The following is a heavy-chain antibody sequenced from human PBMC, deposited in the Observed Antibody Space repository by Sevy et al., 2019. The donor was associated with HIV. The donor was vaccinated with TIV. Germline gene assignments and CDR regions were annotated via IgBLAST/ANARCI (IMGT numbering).Heavy chain of an antibody. CDR2: IYTSGST. D-gene: IGHD3-10*01. CDR3: ARDHYYGSGSYSDYYYYGMDV. CDR1: GGSISSYY. V-gene: IGHV4-4*07. J-gene: IGHJ6*02. Sequence: SETLSLTCTVSGGSISSYYWSWIRQPAGKGLEWIGRIYTSGSTNYNPSLKSRVTMSVDTSKNQFSLKLSSVTAADTTVYYDARDHYYGSGSYSDYYYYGMDVWGQGTTVTVSS.